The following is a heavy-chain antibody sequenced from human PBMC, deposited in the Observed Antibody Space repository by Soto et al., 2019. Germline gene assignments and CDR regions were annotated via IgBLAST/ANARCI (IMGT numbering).Heavy chain of an antibody. CDR2: ISYDGSNK. V-gene: IGHV3-30*18. CDR1: GFTFSSYG. CDR3: AKHGKLSLAVGWFDP. D-gene: IGHD1-26*01. Sequence: PGGSLRLSCAASGFTFSSYGMHWVRQAPGKGLEWVAVISYDGSNKYYADSVKGRFTISRDNSKNTLYLQMNSLRAEDTAVYYCAKHGKLSLAVGWFDPWGQGTLVTVSS. J-gene: IGHJ5*02.